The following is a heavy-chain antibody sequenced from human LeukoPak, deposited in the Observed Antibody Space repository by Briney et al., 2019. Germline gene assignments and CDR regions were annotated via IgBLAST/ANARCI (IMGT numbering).Heavy chain of an antibody. V-gene: IGHV4-39*07. CDR1: GGSISSGSYY. CDR2: IYYSGST. Sequence: KPSETLSLTCTVSGGSISSGSYYWGWIRQPPGKGLEWIGSIYYSGSTNYNPSLKSRVTISVDTSKNQFSLKLSSVTAADTAVYYCARGCSAGTPHNWFDPWGQGTLVTVSS. J-gene: IGHJ5*02. D-gene: IGHD6-13*01. CDR3: ARGCSAGTPHNWFDP.